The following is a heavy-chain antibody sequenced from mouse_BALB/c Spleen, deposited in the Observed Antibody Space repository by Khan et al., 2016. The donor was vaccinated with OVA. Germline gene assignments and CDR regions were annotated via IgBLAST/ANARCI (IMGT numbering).Heavy chain of an antibody. J-gene: IGHJ2*01. CDR3: PRSILLYGDY. CDR2: LDPENGNT. CDR1: GFNIKAYY. Sequence: VQLQQSGTELVRPGALVRLSCPASGFNIKAYYIHWVKQRPDQGLEWIGWLDPENGNTIYDPKFQGKASITADTYSNTAYLQLSSLTSEDTAVYYCPRSILLYGDYWGQGTTLTVSS. D-gene: IGHD1-1*01. V-gene: IGHV14-1*02.